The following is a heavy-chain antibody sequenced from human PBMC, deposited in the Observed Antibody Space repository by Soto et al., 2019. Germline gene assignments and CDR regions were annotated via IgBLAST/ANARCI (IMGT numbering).Heavy chain of an antibody. CDR1: GGSISSYY. Sequence: QVQLQESGPGLVKPSETLSLTCTVSGGSISSYYWSWIRQPPGKGLEWIGYIYYSGSTNCNPSLKSRVTILVVTSKNQFSLKLSSVTAADTAVYYCARRWGGALDFWGQGTLVTVSS. CDR3: ARRWGGALDF. CDR2: IYYSGST. V-gene: IGHV4-59*08. J-gene: IGHJ4*02. D-gene: IGHD3-16*01.